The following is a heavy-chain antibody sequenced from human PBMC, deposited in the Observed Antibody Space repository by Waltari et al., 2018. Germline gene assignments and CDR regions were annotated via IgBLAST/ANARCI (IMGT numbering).Heavy chain of an antibody. CDR2: IYTSGST. V-gene: IGHV4-61*09. CDR3: ASIAAGTDFDY. Sequence: QVQLQESGPGLVKPSQTLSLTCTVSGGSISSGSYYWSWIRQPAGKGLEWIGYIYTSGSTNYNPSLKSRVTISVDTSKNQFSLKLSSVTAADTVVYYCASIAAGTDFDYWGQGTLVTVSS. J-gene: IGHJ4*02. CDR1: GGSISSGSYY. D-gene: IGHD6-13*01.